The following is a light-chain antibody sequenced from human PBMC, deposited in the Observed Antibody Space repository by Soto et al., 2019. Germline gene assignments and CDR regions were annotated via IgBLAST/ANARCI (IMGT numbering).Light chain of an antibody. J-gene: IGKJ4*01. CDR1: QGIAPY. Sequence: DVQMTQSPSSLSAFVGDRVTITCRASQGIAPYLAWFQQKPGKVPKLLIYATSTLQSGVQSRFSGSGSGTDFTLTINSLQPEDVGTYYGQKYNSAPLTVGGGTKVEIK. CDR3: QKYNSAPLT. V-gene: IGKV1-27*01. CDR2: ATS.